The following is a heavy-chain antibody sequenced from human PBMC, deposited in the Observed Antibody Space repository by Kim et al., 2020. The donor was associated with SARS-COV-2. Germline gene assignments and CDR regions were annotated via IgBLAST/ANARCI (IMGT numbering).Heavy chain of an antibody. J-gene: IGHJ5*02. D-gene: IGHD2-2*01. Sequence: ASVKVSCKASGYTFTSYGISWVRQAPGQGLEWMGWISAYNGNTNYAQKLQGRVTMTTDTSTSTAYMELRSLRSDDTAVYYCARTVVPAAIFIVRGWFDPWGQGTLVTVSS. CDR3: ARTVVPAAIFIVRGWFDP. CDR2: ISAYNGNT. V-gene: IGHV1-18*01. CDR1: GYTFTSYG.